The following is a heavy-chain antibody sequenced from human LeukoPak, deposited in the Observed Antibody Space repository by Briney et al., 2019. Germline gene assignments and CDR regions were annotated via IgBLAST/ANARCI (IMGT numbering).Heavy chain of an antibody. D-gene: IGHD3-22*01. V-gene: IGHV4-59*01. Sequence: KSSETLPLTCTVSGGSISSYYWSWIRQPPGKGLEWIGYIYYSGSTNYNPSLKSRVTISVDTSKNQFSLKLSSVTAADTAVYYCASQEYYYDSSGYYHTRFDYWGQGTLVTVSS. J-gene: IGHJ4*02. CDR2: IYYSGST. CDR3: ASQEYYYDSSGYYHTRFDY. CDR1: GGSISSYY.